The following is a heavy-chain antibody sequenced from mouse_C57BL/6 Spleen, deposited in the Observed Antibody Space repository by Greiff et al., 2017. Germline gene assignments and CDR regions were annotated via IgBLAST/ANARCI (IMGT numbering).Heavy chain of an antibody. CDR1: GFTFSDYG. CDR2: ISSGSSTI. CDR3: ARPTVVATRDAMDY. V-gene: IGHV5-17*01. D-gene: IGHD1-1*01. J-gene: IGHJ4*01. Sequence: EVQVVESGGGLVKPGGSLKLSCAASGFTFSDYGMHWVRQAPEKGLEWVAYISSGSSTIYYADTVKGRFTISRDNAKNTLFLQMTSLRSEDTAMYYCARPTVVATRDAMDYWGQGTSVTVSS.